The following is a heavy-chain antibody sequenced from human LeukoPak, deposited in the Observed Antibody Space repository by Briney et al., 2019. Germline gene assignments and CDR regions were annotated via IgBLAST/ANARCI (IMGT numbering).Heavy chain of an antibody. CDR3: AKDPGDY. CDR1: GFTFTTYG. J-gene: IGHJ4*02. D-gene: IGHD3-10*01. Sequence: GGSLRLSCTASGFTFTTYGLHWVRQAPGKGLEWVAVISYNGGYRHHADSVKGRFTISRDDSKNTLFLQMSSLRAEDTAVYYCAKDPGDYWGQGTLVTVSS. CDR2: ISYNGGYR. V-gene: IGHV3-33*05.